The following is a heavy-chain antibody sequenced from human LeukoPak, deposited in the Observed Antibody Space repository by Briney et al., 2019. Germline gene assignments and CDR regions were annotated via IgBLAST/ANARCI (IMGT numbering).Heavy chain of an antibody. J-gene: IGHJ4*02. CDR1: GGSISSSSYY. V-gene: IGHV4-39*07. Sequence: PSETLSLTCTVSGGSISSSSYYWGWIRQPPGKGLEWIGSIYYSGSTYYNPSLKSRVTISVDTSKNQFSLKLSSVTAADTAVYYCARGGSYYDFWSGYLSDDYWGQGTLVTVSS. CDR3: ARGGSYYDFWSGYLSDDY. CDR2: IYYSGST. D-gene: IGHD3-3*01.